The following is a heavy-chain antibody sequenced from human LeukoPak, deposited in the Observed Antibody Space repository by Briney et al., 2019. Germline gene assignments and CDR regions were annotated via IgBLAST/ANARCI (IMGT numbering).Heavy chain of an antibody. Sequence: PGRSLRLSCAASGFTFDDYAMHWVRQAPGKGLEWVSGISWNSGSIGYADSVKGRFTISRDNAKNSLYLQMNSLRAEDTALYYCAKSPREPYRGLTYYFDYWGQGTLVTVSS. D-gene: IGHD1-26*01. CDR1: GFTFDDYA. J-gene: IGHJ4*02. CDR2: ISWNSGSI. V-gene: IGHV3-9*01. CDR3: AKSPREPYRGLTYYFDY.